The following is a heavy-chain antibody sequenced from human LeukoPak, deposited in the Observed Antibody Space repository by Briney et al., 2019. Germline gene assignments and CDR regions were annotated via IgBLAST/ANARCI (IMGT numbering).Heavy chain of an antibody. D-gene: IGHD1-26*01. J-gene: IGHJ4*02. CDR3: ARAPLGGSYDC. Sequence: PGGSLRLSCAASGFTFNSYSMNWVRQAPGKGLEWVSSIGGRKNYIDYADSIKGRFTTSRDNTKKSLYLQMNNLRAEDTAVYYCARAPLGGSYDCWGRGTLVTVSS. CDR1: GFTFNSYS. V-gene: IGHV3-21*01. CDR2: IGGRKNYI.